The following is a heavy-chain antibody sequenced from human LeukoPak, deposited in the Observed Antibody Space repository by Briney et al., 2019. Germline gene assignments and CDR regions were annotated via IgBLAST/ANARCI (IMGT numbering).Heavy chain of an antibody. Sequence: SETLSLTYAVYGGSFSGYYWSWIRQPPGKGLEWIGEINHSGSTNYNPSLKSRVTISVDTSKNQFSLKLSSVTAADTAVYYCARGLRRRFSEWLPRYYFDYWGQGTLVTVSS. CDR3: ARGLRRRFSEWLPRYYFDY. CDR2: INHSGST. CDR1: GGSFSGYY. J-gene: IGHJ4*02. V-gene: IGHV4-34*01. D-gene: IGHD3-3*01.